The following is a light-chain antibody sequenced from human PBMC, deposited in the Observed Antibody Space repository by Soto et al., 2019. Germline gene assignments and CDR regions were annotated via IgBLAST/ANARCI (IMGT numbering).Light chain of an antibody. CDR3: MQNSHLPPII. CDR2: RVS. J-gene: IGKJ5*01. V-gene: IGKV2-30*02. CDR1: QSLVLSDGSTY. Sequence: DVLMTQSPLSLPVTIGQPASISCRSSQSLVLSDGSTYLFWFQQRPGQSPMRLIYRVSDRDSRVPDRFSGSGSCADFTLKISRVEAEDVAIYYCMQNSHLPPIIFGQGTLLEI.